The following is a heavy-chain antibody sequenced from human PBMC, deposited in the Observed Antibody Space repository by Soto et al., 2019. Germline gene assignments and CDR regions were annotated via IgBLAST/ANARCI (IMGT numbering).Heavy chain of an antibody. J-gene: IGHJ4*02. CDR1: GFTFTTSA. Sequence: QMQLVQSGPEVKKPGTSVKVSCKASGFTFTTSAMQWVRQARGQRLEWIGWIVVGSGNTNYAQKFQERVNITTDMSTSKAYMELGSRRSEDTAVYYCAADLAAYDSSGYYYKPADYWGQGTLVTVSS. V-gene: IGHV1-58*02. CDR2: IVVGSGNT. D-gene: IGHD3-22*01. CDR3: AADLAAYDSSGYYYKPADY.